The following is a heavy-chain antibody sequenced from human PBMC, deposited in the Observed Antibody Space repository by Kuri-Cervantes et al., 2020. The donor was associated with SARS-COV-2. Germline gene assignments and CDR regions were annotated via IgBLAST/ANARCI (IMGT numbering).Heavy chain of an antibody. J-gene: IGHJ3*02. V-gene: IGHV4-39*01. CDR2: IYYSGST. CDR3: ARQLRTRAFDI. D-gene: IGHD3-3*01. Sequence: ESLKISCTVSGGSISSSSYYWGWIRQPPGKGLEWIGSIYYSGSTYYNPSLKSRVTISVDTSKNQFPLKLSSVTAADTAVYYCARQLRTRAFDIWGQGTMVTVSS. CDR1: GGSISSSSYY.